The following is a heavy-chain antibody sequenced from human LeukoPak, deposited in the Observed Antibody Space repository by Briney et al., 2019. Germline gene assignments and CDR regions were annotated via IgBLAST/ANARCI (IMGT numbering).Heavy chain of an antibody. J-gene: IGHJ4*03. CDR1: GFTFDDYA. V-gene: IGHV3-9*01. D-gene: IGHD2-2*02. Sequence: GGSLRLSCAASGFTFDDYAMHWVQQAPGKGLEWVSGISWNSGSIGYADSVKGRFTISRDNAKNSLYLQMNSLRAEDTALYYCAMQKSAAIFGRGYFDYWGQGTLVTVSS. CDR3: AMQKSAAIFGRGYFDY. CDR2: ISWNSGSI.